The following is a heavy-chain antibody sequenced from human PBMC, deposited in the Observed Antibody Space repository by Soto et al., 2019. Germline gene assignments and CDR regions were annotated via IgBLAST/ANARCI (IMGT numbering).Heavy chain of an antibody. V-gene: IGHV3-23*01. D-gene: IGHD6-19*01. J-gene: IGHJ4*02. CDR1: GFAFSSYA. CDR2: ISGSGGST. Sequence: EVQLLESGGGLVQPGGSLRLSCAASGFAFSSYAMSWVRQAPGKGLEWVSAISGSGGSTYYADSVKGRFTISRDNSKNTLYLQMNSLRAEDTAVYYCAKGSGYSSGWHADYWGQGTLVTVSS. CDR3: AKGSGYSSGWHADY.